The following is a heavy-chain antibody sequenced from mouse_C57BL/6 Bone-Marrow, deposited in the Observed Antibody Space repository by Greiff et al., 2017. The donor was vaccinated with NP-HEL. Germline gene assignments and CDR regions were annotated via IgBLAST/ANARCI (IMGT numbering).Heavy chain of an antibody. Sequence: EVKLMESGGGLVQPGGSMKLSCVASGFTFSNYWMNWVRQSPEKGLEWVAQIRLKSDNYATHYAESVKGRFTISRADSKSSVYLQMNNLRAEDTGIYYCTLYYAWFAYWGQGTLVTVSA. CDR1: GFTFSNYW. CDR3: TLYYAWFAY. V-gene: IGHV6-3*01. CDR2: IRLKSDNYAT. D-gene: IGHD1-1*01. J-gene: IGHJ3*01.